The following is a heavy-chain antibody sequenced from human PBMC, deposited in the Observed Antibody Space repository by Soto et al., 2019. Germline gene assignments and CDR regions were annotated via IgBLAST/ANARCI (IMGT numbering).Heavy chain of an antibody. J-gene: IGHJ4*02. D-gene: IGHD2-2*01. CDR1: GGSLSSSGYY. CDR2: GFSSEKT. V-gene: IGHV4-39*01. Sequence: PSDTLSLTCTVSGGSLSSSGYYWGWIRQPPGKGLEWIGSGFSSEKTYYNPSLKSRVTISIDTSKNQFSLKLTSVTAADTAIYYCARQRCSSTSCYHDSWGQGTLVNVSS. CDR3: ARQRCSSTSCYHDS.